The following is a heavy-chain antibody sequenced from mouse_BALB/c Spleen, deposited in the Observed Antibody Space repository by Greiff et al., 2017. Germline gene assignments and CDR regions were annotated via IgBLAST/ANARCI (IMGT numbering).Heavy chain of an antibody. CDR1: GYTFTSYW. CDR3: TRGNYGY. Sequence: VQLKQSGAELVRPGASVKLSCKASGYTFTSYWINWVKQRPGQGLEWIGNIYPSDSYTNYNQKFKDKATLTVDKSSSTAYMQLSSPTSEDSAVYYCTRGNYGYWGQGTTLTVSS. V-gene: IGHV1-69*02. D-gene: IGHD2-1*01. CDR2: IYPSDSYT. J-gene: IGHJ2*01.